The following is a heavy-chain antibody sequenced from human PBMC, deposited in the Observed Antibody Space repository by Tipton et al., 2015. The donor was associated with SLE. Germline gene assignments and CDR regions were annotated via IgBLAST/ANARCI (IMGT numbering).Heavy chain of an antibody. D-gene: IGHD3-22*01. CDR3: ASKVYDGYYFDY. Sequence: SGVTFSSYGMHWVRQAPGKGLEWVAFIRYDGSNKYYADSVKGRFTISRDNSKNTPYLQMNSLRAEDTAVYYCASKVYDGYYFDYWGQGTLVTVSS. V-gene: IGHV3-30*02. CDR1: GVTFSSYG. J-gene: IGHJ4*02. CDR2: IRYDGSNK.